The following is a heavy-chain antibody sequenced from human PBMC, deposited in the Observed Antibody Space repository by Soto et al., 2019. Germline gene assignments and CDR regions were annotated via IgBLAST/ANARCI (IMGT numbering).Heavy chain of an antibody. CDR3: AKELWLRLGYYYYGMDV. J-gene: IGHJ6*02. CDR2: ISGSGGST. D-gene: IGHD5-12*01. Sequence: GGSLRLSCAASGFTFSSYAMSWVRQAPGKGLEWVSAISGSGGSTYYADSVKGRFTISRDNSKNTLYLQMNSLRAEDTAVYYCAKELWLRLGYYYYGMDVWGQGTTVTVSS. V-gene: IGHV3-23*01. CDR1: GFTFSSYA.